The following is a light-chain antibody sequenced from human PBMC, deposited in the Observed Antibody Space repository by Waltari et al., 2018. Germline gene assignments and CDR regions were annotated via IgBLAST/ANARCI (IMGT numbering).Light chain of an antibody. Sequence: EIVLTQSPGTLSLSPGERATPSCRASQSVASNSLAWYQQKPGQAPRLLMYTASSRASGIPDRFSGSGAGTDFTLTISRLEREDFAVYYCQQYGTAPLTFGGGTRVDLK. CDR2: TAS. J-gene: IGKJ4*01. CDR1: QSVASNS. CDR3: QQYGTAPLT. V-gene: IGKV3-20*01.